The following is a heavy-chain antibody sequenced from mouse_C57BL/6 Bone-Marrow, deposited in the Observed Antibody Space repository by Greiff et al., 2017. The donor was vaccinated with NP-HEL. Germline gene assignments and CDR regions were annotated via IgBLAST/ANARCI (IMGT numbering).Heavy chain of an antibody. D-gene: IGHD1-1*01. Sequence: EVNVVESGGGLVQPGGSLSLSCAASGFTFTDYYMSWVRQPPGKALEWLGFIRNKANGYTTEYSASVKGRFTISRDNSQSILYLQMNALRAEDSATYYCARSSYYGSRSSFDYWGQGTTLTVSS. CDR2: IRNKANGYTT. CDR3: ARSSYYGSRSSFDY. J-gene: IGHJ2*01. CDR1: GFTFTDYY. V-gene: IGHV7-3*01.